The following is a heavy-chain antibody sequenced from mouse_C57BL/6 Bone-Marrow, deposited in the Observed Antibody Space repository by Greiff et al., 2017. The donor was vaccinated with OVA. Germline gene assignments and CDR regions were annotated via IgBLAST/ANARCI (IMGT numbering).Heavy chain of an antibody. CDR3: ARLPSYYGSSFYAMDY. CDR1: EYEFPSHD. Sequence: EVKVEESGGGLVQPGESLKLSCESNEYEFPSHDMSWVRKTPEKRLELVAAINSDGGSTYYPDTMERRFIISRDNTKKTLYLQMSSLRSEDTALYYCARLPSYYGSSFYAMDYWGQGTSVTVSS. D-gene: IGHD1-1*01. V-gene: IGHV5-2*03. CDR2: INSDGGST. J-gene: IGHJ4*01.